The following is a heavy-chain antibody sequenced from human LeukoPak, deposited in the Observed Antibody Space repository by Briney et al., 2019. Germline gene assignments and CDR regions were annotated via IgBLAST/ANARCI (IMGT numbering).Heavy chain of an antibody. CDR3: ARDRIAARRSGLDY. V-gene: IGHV3-21*01. CDR1: GFTFSSYS. J-gene: IGHJ4*02. D-gene: IGHD6-6*01. Sequence: GGSLRLSCAASGFTFSSYSMNWVRQAPGKELEWVSSISSSSSYIYYADSVKGRFTISRDNAKNSLYLQMNSLRAEDTAVYYCARDRIAARRSGLDYWGQGTLVTVSS. CDR2: ISSSSSYI.